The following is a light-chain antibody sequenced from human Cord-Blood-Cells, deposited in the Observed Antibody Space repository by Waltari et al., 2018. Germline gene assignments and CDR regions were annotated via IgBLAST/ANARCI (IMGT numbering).Light chain of an antibody. CDR3: NSRDSSGNHWV. CDR1: SLRSYY. CDR2: GKN. V-gene: IGLV3-19*01. Sequence: SSELTQDPAVCVALGQTVRITGQGDSLRSYYASWYQQKPGQAPVLVIYGKNNRPSGIPDRFSGSSSGNTASLTITGAQAEDEADYYCNSRDSSGNHWVFGGGTKLTVL. J-gene: IGLJ3*02.